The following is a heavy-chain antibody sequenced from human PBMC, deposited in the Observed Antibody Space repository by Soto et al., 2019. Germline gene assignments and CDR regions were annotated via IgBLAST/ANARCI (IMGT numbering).Heavy chain of an antibody. CDR2: IIPILGIA. CDR3: ARDKSAMVRGVITDYGMDV. CDR1: GGTFSSYT. V-gene: IGHV1-69*04. J-gene: IGHJ6*02. D-gene: IGHD3-10*01. Sequence: SVKVSCKASGGTFSSYTISWVRQAPGQGLEWMGRIIPILGIANYAQKFQGRVTITADKSTSTAYMELSSLRSEDTAVYYFARDKSAMVRGVITDYGMDVWGQGTTVTVSS.